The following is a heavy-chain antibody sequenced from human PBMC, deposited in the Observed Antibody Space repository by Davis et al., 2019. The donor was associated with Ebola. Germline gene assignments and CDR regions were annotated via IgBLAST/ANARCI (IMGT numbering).Heavy chain of an antibody. V-gene: IGHV3-23*01. J-gene: IGHJ3*02. CDR1: GLTFSSYA. CDR2: ISGSGGST. D-gene: IGHD3-10*01. CDR3: AKDPLGSDAFDI. Sequence: GESLKISCAASGLTFSSYAMSWVRQAPGKGLEWVSAISGSGGSTYYADSVKGRFTISRDNSKNTLYLQMNSLRAEDTAVYYCAKDPLGSDAFDIWGQGTMVTVSS.